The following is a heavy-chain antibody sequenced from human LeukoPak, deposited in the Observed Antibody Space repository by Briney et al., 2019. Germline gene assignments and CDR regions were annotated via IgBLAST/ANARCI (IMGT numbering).Heavy chain of an antibody. D-gene: IGHD6-19*01. CDR2: IYYSGST. CDR1: GGSISSYY. J-gene: IGHJ3*02. CDR3: ARVRGSSGWYFFGAFDI. Sequence: SETLSPTCTVSGGSISSYYWSWIRQPPGKGLEWIGYIYYSGSTNYNPSLKSRVTISVDTSKNQFSLKLSSVTAADTAVYYCARVRGSSGWYFFGAFDIWGQGTMVTVSS. V-gene: IGHV4-59*01.